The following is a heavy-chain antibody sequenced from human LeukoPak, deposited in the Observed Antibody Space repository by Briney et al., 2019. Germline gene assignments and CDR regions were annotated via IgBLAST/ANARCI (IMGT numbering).Heavy chain of an antibody. J-gene: IGHJ5*02. Sequence: SETLSLTCTVSGGSIGTYYWGWIRQPPGKGLEWIGYVHYSGSTKYHPSLKSRVTMSVDTSKNYFSLKLRSVTPADTAVYYCARTENWFDPWGQGTLVTVSS. CDR2: VHYSGST. CDR3: ARTENWFDP. V-gene: IGHV4-59*01. CDR1: GGSIGTYY. D-gene: IGHD1-14*01.